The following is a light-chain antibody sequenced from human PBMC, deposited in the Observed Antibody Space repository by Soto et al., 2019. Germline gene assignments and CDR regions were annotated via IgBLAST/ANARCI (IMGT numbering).Light chain of an antibody. CDR2: GAS. CDR1: QSVSTN. Sequence: EIAMTQSPASLSLSPGERATLSCRASQSVSTNLAWYQQKPGQAPRLLMYGASTRAIGIPARFTGDGSGTEFTITISSLQPEDVTFYYCQQYDNWPITFGQGTRLEIK. V-gene: IGKV3-15*01. CDR3: QQYDNWPIT. J-gene: IGKJ5*01.